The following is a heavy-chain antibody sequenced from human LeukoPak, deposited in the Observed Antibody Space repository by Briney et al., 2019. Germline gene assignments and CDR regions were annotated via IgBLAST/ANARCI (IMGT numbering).Heavy chain of an antibody. CDR1: GYTFTGYY. V-gene: IGHV1-2*02. Sequence: ASVKVSCKASGYTFTGYYMHWVRQAPGQGLEWMGWINPQSGATKYAQKFQGRVTMTRDTSMSTGYMELSWLKSDDTAVYYCARKYDILTDNDNWFDPWGQGTLVTVSS. J-gene: IGHJ5*02. CDR2: INPQSGAT. CDR3: ARKYDILTDNDNWFDP. D-gene: IGHD3-9*01.